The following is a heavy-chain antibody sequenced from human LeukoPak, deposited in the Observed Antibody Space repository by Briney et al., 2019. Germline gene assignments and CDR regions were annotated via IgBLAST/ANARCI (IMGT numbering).Heavy chain of an antibody. D-gene: IGHD6-13*01. CDR3: ARQAIAAAGTGVYYMDV. Sequence: GGSLRLSCAASGFTFSSYSMNWVRQAPGKGLEWVSSISSSSSYIYYADSVKGRFTISRDNAKNSLYLQMNSLRAEDTAVYYCARQAIAAAGTGVYYMDVWGKGTTATVSS. CDR1: GFTFSSYS. J-gene: IGHJ6*03. V-gene: IGHV3-21*01. CDR2: ISSSSSYI.